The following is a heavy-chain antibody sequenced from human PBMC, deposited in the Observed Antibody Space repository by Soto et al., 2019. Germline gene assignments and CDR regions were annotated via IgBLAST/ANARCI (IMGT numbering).Heavy chain of an antibody. CDR3: ARRYYYGSGSYYGRLYYGMDV. CDR2: IIPIFGTA. Sequence: QVQLVQSGAEVKKPGSSVKVSCKASGGTFSSYAISWVRQAPGQGLEWMGGIIPIFGTANYAQKFQGRVTISADESTSTSYMELRSLRSEDTAAYYAARRYYYGSGSYYGRLYYGMDVWGQGTTVTVSS. CDR1: GGTFSSYA. D-gene: IGHD3-10*01. J-gene: IGHJ6*02. V-gene: IGHV1-69*01.